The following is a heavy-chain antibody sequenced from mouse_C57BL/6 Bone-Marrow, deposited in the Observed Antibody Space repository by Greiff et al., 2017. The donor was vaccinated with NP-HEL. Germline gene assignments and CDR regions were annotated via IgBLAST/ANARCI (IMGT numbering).Heavy chain of an antibody. D-gene: IGHD1-1*01. J-gene: IGHJ2*01. CDR1: GFNIKDYY. CDR3: ARYGTEYYFDY. CDR2: IDPEDGET. Sequence: VQLQQFGAELVKPGASVKLSCTASGFNIKDYYMHWVKQRTEQGLEWIGRIDPEDGETKYAPKFQGKATITADTSSNTAYLQLSSLTSEDTAVYYCARYGTEYYFDYWGQGTTLTVSS. V-gene: IGHV14-2*01.